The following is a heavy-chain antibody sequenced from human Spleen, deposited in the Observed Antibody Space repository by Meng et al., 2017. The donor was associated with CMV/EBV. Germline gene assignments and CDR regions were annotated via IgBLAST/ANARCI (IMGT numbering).Heavy chain of an antibody. CDR1: GFTFSNYG. D-gene: IGHD6-13*01. V-gene: IGHV3-30*02. J-gene: IGHJ6*02. Sequence: GESLKISCVASGFTFSNYGMNWVRQVPGKGLEWVSFIRHDVRGNYYADSVKGRFTISRDNSKNTLYLQMNSLRADDTAVYYCAKSSSSWTYYYYAMDVWGRGTTVTVSS. CDR3: AKSSSSWTYYYYAMDV. CDR2: IRHDVRGN.